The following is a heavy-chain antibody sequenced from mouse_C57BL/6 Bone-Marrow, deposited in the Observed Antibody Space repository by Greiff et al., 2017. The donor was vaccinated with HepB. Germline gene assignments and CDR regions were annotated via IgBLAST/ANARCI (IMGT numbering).Heavy chain of an antibody. J-gene: IGHJ1*03. CDR2: IYYSGTI. CDR3: AREYYYGSSYYWYFDV. Sequence: EVKLQESGPGLVKPSQTVFLTCTVTGISITTGNYRWSWIRQFPGNKLEWIGYIYYSGTITYNPSLTSRTTITRDTPKNQFFLEMNSLTAEDTATYYCAREYYYGSSYYWYFDVWGTGTTVTVSS. D-gene: IGHD1-1*01. CDR1: GISITTGNYR. V-gene: IGHV3-5*01.